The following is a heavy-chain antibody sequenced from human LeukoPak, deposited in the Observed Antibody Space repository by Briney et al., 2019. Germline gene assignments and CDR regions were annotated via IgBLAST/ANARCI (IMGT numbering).Heavy chain of an antibody. CDR1: GGTFSSYA. J-gene: IGHJ4*02. D-gene: IGHD6-19*01. CDR2: IIPIFGTA. CDR3: ARLLDERAVAGIDY. V-gene: IGHV1-69*13. Sequence: SVKVSCKASGGTFSSYAISWVRQAPGQGLEWMGGIIPIFGTANYAQKFQGRVTITADESTSTAYMELSSLRSEDTAVYYCARLLDERAVAGIDYWGQGTLVTVSS.